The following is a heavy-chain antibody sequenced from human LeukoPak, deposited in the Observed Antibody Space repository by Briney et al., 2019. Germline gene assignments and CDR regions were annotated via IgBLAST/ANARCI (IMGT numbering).Heavy chain of an antibody. Sequence: SETLSLTSSVSGASISSNYWTWIRLPAGKGLEWIGNIYYRGTTNYNPSLKSRVTISVDQSKKQFSLNLISVTAADTAVYFCALAHCSPINCYDLDYFYHYLDVCGKGTTVTVSS. D-gene: IGHD2-2*01. CDR3: ALAHCSPINCYDLDYFYHYLDV. J-gene: IGHJ6*03. CDR1: GASISSNY. CDR2: IYYRGTT. V-gene: IGHV4-59*01.